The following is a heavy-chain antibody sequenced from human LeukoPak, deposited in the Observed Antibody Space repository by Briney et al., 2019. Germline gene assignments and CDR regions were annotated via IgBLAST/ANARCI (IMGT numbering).Heavy chain of an antibody. D-gene: IGHD1-20*01. Sequence: PGGSLRLSCAASGFTFSSYAMSWVRQAPGKGLEWVSAISGSGGSTYYADSVKGRFTISRDNSKNTLYLQMNSLRAEDTAVYYCAKGLTGTTPRGGAFDIWGQGTMVTVSS. CDR3: AKGLTGTTPRGGAFDI. J-gene: IGHJ3*02. V-gene: IGHV3-23*01. CDR2: ISGSGGST. CDR1: GFTFSSYA.